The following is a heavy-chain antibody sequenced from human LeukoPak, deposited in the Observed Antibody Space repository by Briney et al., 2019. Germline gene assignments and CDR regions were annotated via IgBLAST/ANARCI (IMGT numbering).Heavy chain of an antibody. D-gene: IGHD5-24*01. CDR2: ISYSGVS. CDR1: SAAISRSY. Sequence: PSETLSLTCTVPSAAISRSYWIWIRQTPGKGLEWIGYISYSGVSTYNPSPGSRVTISRDTSKNEVSLNLSPVTAADTAVYFCARLPEGGYATSLGWLDPWGQGTRVTVSS. V-gene: IGHV4-59*08. CDR3: ARLPEGGYATSLGWLDP. J-gene: IGHJ5*02.